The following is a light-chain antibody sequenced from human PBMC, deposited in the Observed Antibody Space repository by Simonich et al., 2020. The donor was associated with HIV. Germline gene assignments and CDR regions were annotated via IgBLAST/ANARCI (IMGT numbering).Light chain of an antibody. V-gene: IGKV3-15*01. Sequence: IVMTQSPATLSVSPGERATLSCRASQSVSSNLAWYQQKPGQAPRLLSYGASTRATGIPARFSGSGSGTEFTLTISSMRSEDFALYYCQQYNNWPYTFGQGTKLEIK. CDR1: QSVSSN. CDR2: GAS. J-gene: IGKJ2*01. CDR3: QQYNNWPYT.